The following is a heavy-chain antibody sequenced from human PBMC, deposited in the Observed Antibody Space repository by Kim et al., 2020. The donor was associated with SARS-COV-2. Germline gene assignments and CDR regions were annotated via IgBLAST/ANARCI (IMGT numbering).Heavy chain of an antibody. V-gene: IGHV3-21*01. J-gene: IGHJ4*02. D-gene: IGHD1-26*01. Sequence: GGSLRLSCAASGFTFSSYSMNWVRQAPGKGLEWVSSISSSSSYIYYADSVKGRFTISRDNAKNSLYLQMNSLRAEDTAVYYCARDGSGSYKPFDYWGQGTLGTVSS. CDR2: ISSSSSYI. CDR3: ARDGSGSYKPFDY. CDR1: GFTFSSYS.